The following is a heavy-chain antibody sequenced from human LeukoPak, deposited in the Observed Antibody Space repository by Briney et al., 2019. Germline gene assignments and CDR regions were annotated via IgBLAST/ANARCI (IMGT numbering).Heavy chain of an antibody. CDR3: ARDVVVKGYYGSGSPNWFDP. J-gene: IGHJ5*02. Sequence: SETLSLTCTVSGGSISSSSYYWGWIRQPPGKGLEWIGSIYYSGSTYYNPSLKSRVTISVDTSKNQFSLKLSSVTAADTAVYYCARDVVVKGYYGSGSPNWFDPWGQGTLVTVSS. D-gene: IGHD3-10*01. CDR1: GGSISSSSYY. CDR2: IYYSGST. V-gene: IGHV4-39*07.